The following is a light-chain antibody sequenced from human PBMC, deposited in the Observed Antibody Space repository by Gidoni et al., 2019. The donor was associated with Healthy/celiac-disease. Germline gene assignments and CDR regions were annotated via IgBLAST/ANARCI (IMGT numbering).Light chain of an antibody. CDR3: NSRDSSGNHPGV. CDR2: GKN. Sequence: SSELTQAPAVSVALGQTVRITCQGDSLRSYYASWYQQKPGQAPVLVIYGKNNRPSGIPDRFSGSSSGNTASLTITGAQAEDEADYYCNSRDSSGNHPGVFGTGTKVTVL. J-gene: IGLJ1*01. V-gene: IGLV3-19*01. CDR1: SLRSYY.